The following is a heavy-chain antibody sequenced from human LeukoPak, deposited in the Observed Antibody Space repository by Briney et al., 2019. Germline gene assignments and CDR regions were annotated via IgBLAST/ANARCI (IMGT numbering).Heavy chain of an antibody. J-gene: IGHJ4*02. CDR2: IIPILGIA. D-gene: IGHD3-22*01. Sequence: SVKVSCKASGGTFSSYTISRVRQAPGQGLEWMGRIIPILGIANYAQKFQGRVTITTDESTSTAYMELSSLRSEDTAVYYCARNDDSSGYYTRKNYFDYWGQGTLVTVSS. CDR1: GGTFSSYT. V-gene: IGHV1-69*02. CDR3: ARNDDSSGYYTRKNYFDY.